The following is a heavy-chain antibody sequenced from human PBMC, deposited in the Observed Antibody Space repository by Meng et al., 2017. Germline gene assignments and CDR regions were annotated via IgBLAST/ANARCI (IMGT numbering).Heavy chain of an antibody. D-gene: IGHD6-19*01. CDR3: ARVTGYSSPPFDY. V-gene: IGHV3-30*04. CDR1: GFTFSSYA. CDR2: ISYDGSNK. J-gene: IGHJ4*02. Sequence: LSLTCAASGFTFSSYAMHWVRQAPGKGLEWVAVISYDGSNKYYADSVKGRFTISRDNSKNTLYLQMNSLRAEDTAVYYCARVTGYSSPPFDYWGQGTLVTVSS.